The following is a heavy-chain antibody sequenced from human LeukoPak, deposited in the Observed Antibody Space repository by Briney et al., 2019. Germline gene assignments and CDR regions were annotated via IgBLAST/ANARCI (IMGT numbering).Heavy chain of an antibody. D-gene: IGHD3-10*01. Sequence: GGSLKISCQASGYIFTSSWIGWARQMPGKGLEWMAIINPGDSDTRYSPSFQGQVTISADKSISTVYLQWGSLKASDTAMYYCARQPGAGWFDPWGQGTPVTVSS. J-gene: IGHJ5*02. CDR3: ARQPGAGWFDP. V-gene: IGHV5-51*01. CDR2: INPGDSDT. CDR1: GYIFTSSW.